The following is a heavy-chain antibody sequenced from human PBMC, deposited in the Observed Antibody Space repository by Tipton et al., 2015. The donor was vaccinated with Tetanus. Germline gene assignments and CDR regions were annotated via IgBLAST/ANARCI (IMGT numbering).Heavy chain of an antibody. CDR2: LNPKRGSA. J-gene: IGHJ6*02. Sequence: QLVQSGAEVKKPGASVKVSCKASGYTFTSYGLNWVRKAAGRGFEWMGWLNPKRGSAAYAPRFQGRVTMTTNTSITTAFMEVASLTYEDAAVYYCASGSSIRHGLDVWGHGTSVTVSS. CDR1: GYTFTSYG. D-gene: IGHD2-2*01. CDR3: ASGSSIRHGLDV. V-gene: IGHV1-8*02.